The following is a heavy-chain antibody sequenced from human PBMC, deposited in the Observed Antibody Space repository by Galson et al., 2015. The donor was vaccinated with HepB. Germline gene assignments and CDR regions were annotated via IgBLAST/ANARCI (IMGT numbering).Heavy chain of an antibody. CDR1: GDSVSSNRAA. V-gene: IGHV6-1*01. CDR2: TSYRSKWSS. D-gene: IGHD3-22*01. J-gene: IGHJ4*02. CDR3: ARGHYYDSTGAYYFDY. Sequence: CAISGDSVSSNRAAWNWIRQSPSRGLEWLGRTSYRSKWSSDYAASVKSRITINADTSKNQFSLQLNSVTPEDTAVYYCARGHYYDSTGAYYFDYWGQGTLFTVSS.